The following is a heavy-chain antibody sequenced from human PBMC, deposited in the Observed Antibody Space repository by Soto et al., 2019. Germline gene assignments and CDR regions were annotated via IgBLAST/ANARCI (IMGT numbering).Heavy chain of an antibody. J-gene: IGHJ6*02. CDR2: VSTSGAT. V-gene: IGHV4-4*07. D-gene: IGHD3-9*01. CDR1: DDFISSYY. CDR3: ATADYEILTGSYAMDV. Sequence: PSETLSLTCTVSDDFISSYYWNWIRQPAGKGLEWIGRVSTSGATNYNPSLESRVTMSVDTSKKQFSLKLTSVTAADTAVYFCATADYEILTGSYAMDVCGQGPTVTVYS.